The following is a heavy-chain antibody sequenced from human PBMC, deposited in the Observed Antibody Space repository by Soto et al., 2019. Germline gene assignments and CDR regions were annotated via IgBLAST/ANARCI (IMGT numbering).Heavy chain of an antibody. Sequence: QEQLVQSGAEVKKPGAPVKVSCKASGYTFSNYNINWVRQASGQGLEWMGWMNPDSGNTGYAEKFQGRVTMTRNSSISTAYMELSGLRSEDTAVHYCAREAASDPSFYYHYMDVWGKGTTVTVSS. CDR2: MNPDSGNT. CDR3: AREAASDPSFYYHYMDV. CDR1: GYTFSNYN. V-gene: IGHV1-8*01. D-gene: IGHD3-10*01. J-gene: IGHJ6*03.